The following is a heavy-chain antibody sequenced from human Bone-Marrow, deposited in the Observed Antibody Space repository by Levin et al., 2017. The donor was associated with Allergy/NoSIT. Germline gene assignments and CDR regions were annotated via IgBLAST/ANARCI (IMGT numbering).Heavy chain of an antibody. Sequence: GGSLRLSCAASGFTFSSYAMHWVRQAPGKGLDWVAVISYDGSNIYYGDSVKGRFTISRDNSKNTLYLQMNSLRAADTAVYYCARPYNSGWFGDLDYWGQGTLVAVSS. CDR3: ARPYNSGWFGDLDY. J-gene: IGHJ4*02. V-gene: IGHV3-30-3*01. CDR1: GFTFSSYA. D-gene: IGHD6-19*01. CDR2: ISYDGSNI.